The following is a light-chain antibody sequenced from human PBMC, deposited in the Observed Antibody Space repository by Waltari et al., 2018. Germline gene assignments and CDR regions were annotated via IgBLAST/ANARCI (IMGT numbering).Light chain of an antibody. V-gene: IGKV1-5*01. CDR2: DVS. CDR1: QSVSDW. J-gene: IGKJ1*01. Sequence: DIQMTQSPSTLSASVRDRATITCRASQSVSDWLAWYQQKPGKAPELLIFDVSTLKSGVPSRFSGRGSGTEFTLTISSLQPDDFATYYCQHYSHSSPWTFGQGTKVEIK. CDR3: QHYSHSSPWT.